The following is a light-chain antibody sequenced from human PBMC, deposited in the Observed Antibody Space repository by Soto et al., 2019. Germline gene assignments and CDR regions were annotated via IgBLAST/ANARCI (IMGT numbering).Light chain of an antibody. CDR3: QQFGRSPRT. J-gene: IGKJ1*01. Sequence: EIVLTQSPGTLSLSPGEGATLSCRASQSVSNIYLAWYQQKPGQAPRLLMYGTSNRATGIPDRFIGRGSGTDFTLTISNLEPEDFAVYYCQQFGRSPRTFGQGTKVEI. V-gene: IGKV3-20*01. CDR1: QSVSNIY. CDR2: GTS.